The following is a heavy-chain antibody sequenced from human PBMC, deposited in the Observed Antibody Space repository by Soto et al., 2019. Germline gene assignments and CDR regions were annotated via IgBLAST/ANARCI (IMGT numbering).Heavy chain of an antibody. J-gene: IGHJ1*01. Sequence: GGSLRLSCVGSGFTFSSYPMNWVRQAPGKGLEWVSAISGTSDMTYYANSVTGRFTISRDNSKNTLYLQVSSLRVEDTAIYYCAKYRWGATTVTSINWGRGTLVTVSS. CDR2: ISGTSDMT. CDR3: AKYRWGATTVTSIN. D-gene: IGHD4-4*01. V-gene: IGHV3-23*01. CDR1: GFTFSSYP.